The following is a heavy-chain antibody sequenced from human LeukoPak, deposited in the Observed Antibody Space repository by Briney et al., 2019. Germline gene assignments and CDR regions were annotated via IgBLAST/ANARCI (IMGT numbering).Heavy chain of an antibody. J-gene: IGHJ4*02. CDR3: VRGLNWNLDF. D-gene: IGHD1-1*01. CDR2: IDSNSSII. Sequence: GGPLRLSCAASGFTFSSYSMNWVRQAPGEGLEYISYIDSNSSIIYYADSVKGRFTISRDNAKNSLYLQMNSLRDEDTAVYYCVRGLNWNLDFWGQGTLVTVSS. V-gene: IGHV3-48*02. CDR1: GFTFSSYS.